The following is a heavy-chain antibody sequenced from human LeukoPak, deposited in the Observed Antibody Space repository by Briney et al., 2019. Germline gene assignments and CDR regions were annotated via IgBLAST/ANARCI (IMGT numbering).Heavy chain of an antibody. V-gene: IGHV3-48*01. CDR2: ISSSSRTI. Sequence: GGSLRLSCTASGFTFGDYAMNWVRQAPGKGLEWVSYISSSSRTISYADSVKGRFTISRDNAKNSLYLQMNSLRAEDTAVYYCARLRYYAMDVWGQGTTVTASS. CDR1: GFTFGDYA. CDR3: ARLRYYAMDV. J-gene: IGHJ6*02.